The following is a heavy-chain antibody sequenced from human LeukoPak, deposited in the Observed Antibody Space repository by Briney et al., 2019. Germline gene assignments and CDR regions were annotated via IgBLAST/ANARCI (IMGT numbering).Heavy chain of an antibody. D-gene: IGHD3-3*01. CDR1: GFTFSSYS. Sequence: PGGSLRLSCAASGFTFSSYSMNWVRQAPGKGLEWVSSISSSSSYIYYADSVKGRFTISRDNAKNSLYLQMNSLRAEDTAVYYCATLDLTLPSVYWGQGTLVIVSS. CDR3: ATLDLTLPSVY. J-gene: IGHJ4*02. V-gene: IGHV3-21*01. CDR2: ISSSSSYI.